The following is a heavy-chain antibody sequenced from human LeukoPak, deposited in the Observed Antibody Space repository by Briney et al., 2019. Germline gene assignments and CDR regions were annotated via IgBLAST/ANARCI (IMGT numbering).Heavy chain of an antibody. D-gene: IGHD6-13*01. J-gene: IGHJ6*02. V-gene: IGHV3-33*01. CDR1: GFTFSSYG. Sequence: GGSLRLSCAASGFTFSSYGMHWVRQAPGKGLEWVAVIWYDGSNKYYADSVKGRFTISRDNSKNTLYLQMNSLRAEDTAVYYCARDGGSSWSRYYYGMDVWGQGTTVTVSS. CDR3: ARDGGSSWSRYYYGMDV. CDR2: IWYDGSNK.